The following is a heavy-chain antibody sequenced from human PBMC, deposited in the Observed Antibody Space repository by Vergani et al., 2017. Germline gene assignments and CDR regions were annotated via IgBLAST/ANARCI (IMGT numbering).Heavy chain of an antibody. CDR1: GFTFSSYS. V-gene: IGHV3-21*04. CDR3: AKDFVVTGLSYFDY. J-gene: IGHJ4*02. Sequence: EVQLVESGGGLVKPGGSLRLSCAASGFTFSSYSMNWVRQAPGKGLEWVSSISSSSSYIYYADSVKGRFTISRDNAKNSLYLQMNSLRAEDTAVYYCAKDFVVTGLSYFDYWGQGTLVTVSS. D-gene: IGHD3-9*01. CDR2: ISSSSSYI.